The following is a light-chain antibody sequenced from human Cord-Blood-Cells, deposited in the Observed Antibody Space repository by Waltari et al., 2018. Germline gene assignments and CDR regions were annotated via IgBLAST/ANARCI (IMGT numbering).Light chain of an antibody. J-gene: IGLJ1*01. V-gene: IGLV2-11*01. CDR3: CSYAGSYTYV. Sequence: QSALTQPRSVSGSPGQPVTISCPGTSIDVGGSNYVSWYQQHPGKAPKLMIYEVSKRPSGVPDRFSGSKSGNTASLTISGLQAEDEADYYCCSYAGSYTYVFGTGTKVTVL. CDR1: SIDVGGSNY. CDR2: EVS.